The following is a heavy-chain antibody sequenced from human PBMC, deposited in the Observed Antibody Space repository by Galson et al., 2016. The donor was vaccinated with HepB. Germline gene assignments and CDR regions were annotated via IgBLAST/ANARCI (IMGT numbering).Heavy chain of an antibody. V-gene: IGHV1-69*13. CDR3: ASNGAVGCGVARLDY. D-gene: IGHD2-21*01. CDR1: GGIFSTYA. Sequence: SVKVSCKASGGIFSTYAINWVRQAPGQGLEWMGGIIPRFSTPNYAQKFKDRLTITADESTTTVSMELSSLRFEDTAMYYCASNGAVGCGVARLDYWGQGTLVTVSS. CDR2: IIPRFSTP. J-gene: IGHJ4*02.